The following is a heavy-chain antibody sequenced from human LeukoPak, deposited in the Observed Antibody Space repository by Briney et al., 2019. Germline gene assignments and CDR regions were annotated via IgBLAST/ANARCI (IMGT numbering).Heavy chain of an antibody. V-gene: IGHV3-49*04. CDR1: LFTLGDYT. CDR3: TTARSGYSSG. CDR2: IRSKAYGGTT. D-gene: IGHD6-19*01. J-gene: IGHJ4*02. Sequence: GGSPRLSRIASLFTLGDYTMCWVRQAPREGLERVGFIRSKAYGGTTEYAASVKGRFPISRDDSKSIAYLQMNSLKTEDTAVYYCTTARSGYSSGWGQGTLVTVSS.